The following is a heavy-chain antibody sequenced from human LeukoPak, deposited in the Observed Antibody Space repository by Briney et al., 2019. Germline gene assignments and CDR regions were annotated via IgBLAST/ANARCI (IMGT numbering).Heavy chain of an antibody. CDR2: IQYDGNKK. D-gene: IGHD6-25*01. J-gene: IGHJ3*02. Sequence: GGSLRLSCAASGFKFSSYGMHWVRQAPGKGLEWVAFIQYDGNKKLYVDSVKGRFTISRDNSKNTLHLQMNSLRVEDTALYYCAKDDRYDAFNIWGQGTMVTVSS. CDR1: GFKFSSYG. CDR3: AKDDRYDAFNI. V-gene: IGHV3-30*02.